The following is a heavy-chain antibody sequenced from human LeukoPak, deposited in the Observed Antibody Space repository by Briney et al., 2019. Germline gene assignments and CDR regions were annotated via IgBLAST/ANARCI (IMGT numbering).Heavy chain of an antibody. CDR3: ARADSSGWLDY. D-gene: IGHD3-22*01. J-gene: IGHJ4*02. CDR1: GFTFSSYS. Sequence: QPGGSLRLSCAASGFTFSSYSMTWVRQAPGKGLEWVSVIYSGGSTYYADSVKGRFTISRDNSKNTLYLQMNSLRAEDTAVYYCARADSSGWLDYWGQGTLVTVSS. V-gene: IGHV3-53*01. CDR2: IYSGGST.